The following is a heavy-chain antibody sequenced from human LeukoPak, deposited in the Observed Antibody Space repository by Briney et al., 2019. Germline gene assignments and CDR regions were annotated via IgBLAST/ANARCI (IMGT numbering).Heavy chain of an antibody. V-gene: IGHV1-69*13. Sequence: SVKVSCKASGGTFSSYAISWVRQAPGQGLEWMGGIIPIFGTANYAQKFQGRVTITADESTSTAYMELSSLRSEDTAVYYCARGHSAAMVVNWFAPGGQGTLVTVSS. D-gene: IGHD5-18*01. CDR3: ARGHSAAMVVNWFAP. CDR2: IIPIFGTA. J-gene: IGHJ5*02. CDR1: GGTFSSYA.